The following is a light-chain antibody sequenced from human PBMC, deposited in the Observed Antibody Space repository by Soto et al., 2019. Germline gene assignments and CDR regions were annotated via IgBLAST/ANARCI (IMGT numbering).Light chain of an antibody. J-gene: IGKJ4*01. Sequence: EIVLTQSPGTLSLSPGERSTLSFMSSQSVSSSYLAWYQQKPGQAPRLLIYGASSRATGIPDRFSGSGSGTDFTLTISRLEPEDFAVYYCQQYGSSPLTFGGGTKVDI. CDR3: QQYGSSPLT. CDR1: QSVSSSY. V-gene: IGKV3-20*01. CDR2: GAS.